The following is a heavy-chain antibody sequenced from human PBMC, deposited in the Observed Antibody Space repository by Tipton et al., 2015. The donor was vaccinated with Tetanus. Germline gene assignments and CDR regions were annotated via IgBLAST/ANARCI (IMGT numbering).Heavy chain of an antibody. Sequence: SLRLSCAASGFTFWNAWMTWVRQAPGKGLEWVGRIKHRDNGWATDYAAPVNGRFTISRDDSRNTLYLQMNSLKTEDTAVYYCTTDAAWEPYYFAYWGQGTPVTVSS. CDR2: IKHRDNGWAT. D-gene: IGHD1-26*01. V-gene: IGHV3-15*01. J-gene: IGHJ4*02. CDR1: GFTFWNAW. CDR3: TTDAAWEPYYFAY.